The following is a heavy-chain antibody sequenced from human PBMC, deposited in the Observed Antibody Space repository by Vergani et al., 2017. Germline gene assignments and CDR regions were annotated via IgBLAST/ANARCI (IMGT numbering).Heavy chain of an antibody. CDR1: GITFWKFG. D-gene: IGHD5-12*01. CDR2: ISWNSGAV. J-gene: IGHJ3*01. Sequence: EVQLVESGGDLVQPGGSLRLSCEASGITFWKFGMHWVRQGPGKGLEWVSGISWNSGAVDYADSVRGRFTISRDNAKNSLFLEMNSLRFEDTAVYFCTKGSVYYHDSAGHGYDPYTGFDLWGQGTLVTVSS. CDR3: TKGSVYYHDSAGHGYDPYTGFDL. V-gene: IGHV3-9*01.